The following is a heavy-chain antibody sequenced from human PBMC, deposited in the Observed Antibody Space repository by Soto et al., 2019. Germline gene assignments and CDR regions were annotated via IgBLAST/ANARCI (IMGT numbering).Heavy chain of an antibody. Sequence: GASVKVSCKASGYTFTSYAMHWVRQAPGQRLEWMGWINAGNGNTKYSQRFQGRVTITRDTSASTAYMELSSLRSEDTAVYYCARDLPRYRRSRIDYWGQGNLVTVSS. V-gene: IGHV1-3*01. D-gene: IGHD1-26*01. CDR1: GYTFTSYA. J-gene: IGHJ4*02. CDR3: ARDLPRYRRSRIDY. CDR2: INAGNGNT.